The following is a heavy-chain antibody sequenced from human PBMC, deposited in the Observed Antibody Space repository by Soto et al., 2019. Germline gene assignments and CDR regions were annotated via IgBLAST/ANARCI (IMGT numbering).Heavy chain of an antibody. D-gene: IGHD2-2*01. CDR1: VFTVSSNY. V-gene: IGHV3-53*01. Sequence: GGSLRLSFAASVFTVSSNYMSCVLQAPGKGLEWVSVIYSGGSTYYADSVKGRFTISRDNSKNTLYLQMNSLRAEDTAVYYCARGTDIVVVPAAGDAFDIWGQGTMVTVSS. J-gene: IGHJ3*02. CDR3: ARGTDIVVVPAAGDAFDI. CDR2: IYSGGST.